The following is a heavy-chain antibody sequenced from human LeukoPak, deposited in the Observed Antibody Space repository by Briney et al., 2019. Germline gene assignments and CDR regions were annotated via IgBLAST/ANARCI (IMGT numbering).Heavy chain of an antibody. Sequence: SETLSLTCAVYGGSFSGYYWSWIRQPPGKGLEWIGEINHSGSTNYNPSLKSRVTISVDTSKNQFSLKLSSVTAADTAVYYCARVFMVAPVEYYYYGMDVWGQGTTVTVSS. CDR1: GGSFSGYY. CDR3: ARVFMVAPVEYYYYGMDV. D-gene: IGHD5-12*01. CDR2: INHSGST. V-gene: IGHV4-34*01. J-gene: IGHJ6*02.